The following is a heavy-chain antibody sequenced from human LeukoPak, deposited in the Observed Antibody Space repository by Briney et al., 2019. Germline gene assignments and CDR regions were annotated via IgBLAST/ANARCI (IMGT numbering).Heavy chain of an antibody. CDR2: ITPIFGTA. J-gene: IGHJ5*01. Sequence: SVKVSCKSSGGTFSSYEVSWVRPAPGQGLEWMGGITPIFGTANYAQKFQDRVTITTDESRSTAYMELSSLRSEDTAVYYCARVVPPQYDSGGYYDSWGQGTLVTVSS. CDR1: GGTFSSYE. V-gene: IGHV1-69*05. D-gene: IGHD3-22*01. CDR3: ARVVPPQYDSGGYYDS.